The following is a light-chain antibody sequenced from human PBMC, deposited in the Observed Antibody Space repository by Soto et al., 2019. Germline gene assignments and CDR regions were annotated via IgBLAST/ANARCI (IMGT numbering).Light chain of an antibody. CDR2: DAS. Sequence: VRVSHSVVALSLSPGERATLSCRAGQSVSTNLAWYQQKPGQAPRLLIYDASTRATGIPARFSGSGSGTEFTLTISSLQSEDFATYKSEDPKSHPTPFGHLTRLAI. CDR1: QSVSTN. J-gene: IGKJ5*01. V-gene: IGKV3-15*01. CDR3: EDPKSHPTP.